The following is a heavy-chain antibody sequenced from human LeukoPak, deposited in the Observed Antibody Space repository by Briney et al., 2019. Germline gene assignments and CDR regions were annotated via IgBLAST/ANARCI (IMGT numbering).Heavy chain of an antibody. CDR3: ARDGVLAAAGTAGPFRY. Sequence: GGSLRLSCAASGFTFSSYSMNWVRQAPGKGLEWVSSISSSSSYIYYADSVKGRFTFSRDNAKNSLYLQMNSLRAEDTAVYYCARDGVLAAAGTAGPFRYWGQGTLVTVSS. J-gene: IGHJ4*02. D-gene: IGHD6-13*01. CDR2: ISSSSSYI. V-gene: IGHV3-21*01. CDR1: GFTFSSYS.